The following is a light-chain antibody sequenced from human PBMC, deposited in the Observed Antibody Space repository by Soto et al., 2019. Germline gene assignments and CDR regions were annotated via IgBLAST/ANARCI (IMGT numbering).Light chain of an antibody. CDR2: GAS. CDR3: QQYYNWPLT. J-gene: IGKJ1*01. Sequence: EIVLTQSPGTLSLSPGERATLSCRASQSVTKNNLIWYQQKPGQAPRLLIYGASTRATGIPARFSGSGSGTEFTLTISSLQSEDFALFYCQQYYNWPLTFGQGTKVDIK. CDR1: QSVTKNN. V-gene: IGKV3-15*01.